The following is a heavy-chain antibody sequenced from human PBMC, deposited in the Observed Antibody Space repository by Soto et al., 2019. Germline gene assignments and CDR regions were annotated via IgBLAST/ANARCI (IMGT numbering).Heavy chain of an antibody. CDR3: AKVVSGYWYFDL. CDR1: GFTFSSNA. Sequence: EVQLVESGGGLVQPGGSLRLSCAASGFTFSSNAMNWVRQAPGKGLEWVSAISGSSDNTYYADSVKGRFTISRDNSKNTLYLQMNSLRAEDTAVYYCAKVVSGYWYFDLWGRGTLVTVSP. V-gene: IGHV3-23*04. J-gene: IGHJ2*01. D-gene: IGHD3-10*01. CDR2: ISGSSDNT.